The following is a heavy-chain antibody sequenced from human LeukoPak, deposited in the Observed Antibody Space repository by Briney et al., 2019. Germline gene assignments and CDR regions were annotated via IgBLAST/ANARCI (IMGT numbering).Heavy chain of an antibody. CDR2: ISAYNGNT. CDR1: GYTFTSYG. D-gene: IGHD6-19*01. J-gene: IGHJ6*04. V-gene: IGHV1-18*04. Sequence: ASVKVSCKASGYTFTSYGISWVQQAPGQGLEWMGWISAYNGNTNYAQKLQGRVTMTTDTSTSTAYMELRSLRSDDTAVYYCARRPSSGWYGSDGMDVWGKGTTVTVSS. CDR3: ARRPSSGWYGSDGMDV.